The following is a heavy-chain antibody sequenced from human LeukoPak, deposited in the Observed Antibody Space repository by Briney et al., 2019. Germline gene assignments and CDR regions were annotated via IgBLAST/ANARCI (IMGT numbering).Heavy chain of an antibody. CDR2: ISGSGTIT. CDR1: GFTFSDYY. Sequence: GGSLRLSCAASGFTFSDYYMAWIRQAPGKGLNWVSYISGSGTITYYADSLKGRFTISRDNAKNSLFLQMDSLRAEDTAVYYCVRILEGYSYYMDAWGKGTTVIVSS. V-gene: IGHV3-11*04. CDR3: VRILEGYSYYMDA. J-gene: IGHJ6*03.